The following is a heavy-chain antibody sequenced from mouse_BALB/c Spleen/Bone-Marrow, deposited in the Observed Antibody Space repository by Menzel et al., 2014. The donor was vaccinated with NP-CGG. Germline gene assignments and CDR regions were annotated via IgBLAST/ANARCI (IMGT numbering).Heavy chain of an antibody. CDR2: IYPGDGDT. J-gene: IGHJ2*01. CDR1: GYAFSSYW. Sequence: VKLVESGAELVRPGSSVKISCKASGYAFSSYWMNWVKQRPGPGLAWIGQIYPGDGDTNYNGKFKGKATLTADKSSSTAYMQLSSLTSEDSAVYFCARRGYYYGSSYVDYWGQGTTLTVSS. D-gene: IGHD1-1*01. V-gene: IGHV1-80*01. CDR3: ARRGYYYGSSYVDY.